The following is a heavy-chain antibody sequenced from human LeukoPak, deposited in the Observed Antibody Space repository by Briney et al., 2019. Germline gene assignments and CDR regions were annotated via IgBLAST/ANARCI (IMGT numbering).Heavy chain of an antibody. CDR3: ASWYSSSWYGIDY. Sequence: SETLSHTCTVSGGSISSSSYYWGWIRQPPGKGLEWIGSIYYSGSTYYNPSLKSRVTISVDTSKNQFSLKLSSVTAADTAVYYCASWYSSSWYGIDYWGQGTLVTVSS. J-gene: IGHJ4*02. D-gene: IGHD6-13*01. CDR2: IYYSGST. V-gene: IGHV4-39*01. CDR1: GGSISSSSYY.